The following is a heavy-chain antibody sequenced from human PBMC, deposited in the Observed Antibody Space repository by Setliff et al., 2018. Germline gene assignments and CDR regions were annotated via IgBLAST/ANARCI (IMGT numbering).Heavy chain of an antibody. D-gene: IGHD1-26*01. V-gene: IGHV4-4*07. Sequence: PSETLSLTCNVSGVSISSYYWSWIRQPAGKGLEWVGRLHTSGSTNYNPSLKSRVTISVDTSKNQFSLNLSSVTAADPAVYFCARDNPIVGATDYWGQGILVTVSS. CDR2: LHTSGST. CDR3: ARDNPIVGATDY. J-gene: IGHJ4*02. CDR1: GVSISSYY.